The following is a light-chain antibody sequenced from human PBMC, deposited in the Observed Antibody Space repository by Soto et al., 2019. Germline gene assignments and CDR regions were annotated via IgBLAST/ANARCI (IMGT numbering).Light chain of an antibody. CDR2: DVN. CDR3: SSYTSSRTLV. CDR1: SSDVGVYNY. J-gene: IGLJ2*01. V-gene: IGLV2-14*01. Sequence: QSALTQPASVSGSPGQSITISCTGTSSDVGVYNYVSWHQQHPGKAPKLMIYDVNNRPSGVSNRFSASKSGNTASLTISGLQAEDEADYYCSSYTSSRTLVFGGGTKLTVL.